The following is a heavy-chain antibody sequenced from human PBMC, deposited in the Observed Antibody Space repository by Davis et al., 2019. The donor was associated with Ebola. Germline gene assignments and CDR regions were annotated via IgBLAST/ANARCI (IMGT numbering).Heavy chain of an antibody. J-gene: IGHJ4*02. CDR1: GITFTNYA. V-gene: IGHV3-30*04. CDR2: ISYDGNNQ. Sequence: GGSLRLSCAASGITFTNYALHWVRQAPGKGLQWLAVISYDGNNQYYADSVRGRFTVSRDNSKNTLYLQMNSLRPDDTAVYYCARGGYFGLGTYYNAAPFYYWGQGTLATVSS. CDR3: ARGGYFGLGTYYNAAPFYY. D-gene: IGHD3-10*01.